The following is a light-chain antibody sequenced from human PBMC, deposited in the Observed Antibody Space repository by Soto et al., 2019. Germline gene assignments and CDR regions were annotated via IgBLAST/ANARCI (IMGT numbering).Light chain of an antibody. Sequence: EIRLTQSPGALSLSPGERATLSFRASQSVSSSYLAWYQQKPGQPPRLLIYGASSRATGIPDRFSGSGSGTDFTLTISRLEPEDFAVFYCQHYDSLPITFGQRTRLEVK. V-gene: IGKV3-20*01. J-gene: IGKJ5*01. CDR3: QHYDSLPIT. CDR1: QSVSSSY. CDR2: GAS.